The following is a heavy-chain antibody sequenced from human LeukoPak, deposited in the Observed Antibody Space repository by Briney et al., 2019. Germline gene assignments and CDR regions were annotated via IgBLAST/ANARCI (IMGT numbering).Heavy chain of an antibody. CDR3: TTGPYSGSWYVWGYYYYGMDV. CDR2: IKSKTDGGTS. D-gene: IGHD6-13*01. V-gene: IGHV3-15*01. J-gene: IGHJ6*02. Sequence: GGSLRLSCAASGFTFSNAWMSWVRQAPGKGLEWVGRIKSKTDGGTSDYAAPVKGRFTISRDDSKKTLYLQMNSLKTEDTAVYYCTTGPYSGSWYVWGYYYYGMDVWGQGTTVTVSS. CDR1: GFTFSNAW.